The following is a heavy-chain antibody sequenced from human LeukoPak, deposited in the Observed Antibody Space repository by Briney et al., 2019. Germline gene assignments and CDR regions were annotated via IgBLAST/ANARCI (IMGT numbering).Heavy chain of an antibody. CDR2: INHSGST. CDR1: GGSFSGCY. D-gene: IGHD3-22*01. CDR3: ARRGPLYYYDSSGYWSDY. J-gene: IGHJ4*02. Sequence: SETLSLTCAIYGGSFSGCYWSWIRQPPGKGLEWIGEINHSGSTNYNPSLKSRVTISVDRSKNQFSLKLSSVTAADTAVYYCARRGPLYYYDSSGYWSDYWGQGTLVTVSS. V-gene: IGHV4-34*01.